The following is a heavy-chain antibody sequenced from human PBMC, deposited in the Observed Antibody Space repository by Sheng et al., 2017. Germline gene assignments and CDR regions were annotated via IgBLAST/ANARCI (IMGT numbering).Heavy chain of an antibody. Sequence: QVQLQQWGAGLLKPSETLSLTCAVYGGSFSGYYWSWIRQPPGKGLEWIGEINHSGSTNYNPSLKSRVTISVDTSKNQFSLKLSSVTAADTAVYYCARTSDYALMETPFDYWGQGTLSPSPQ. V-gene: IGHV4-34*01. CDR2: INHSGST. J-gene: IGHJ4*02. CDR1: GGSFSGYY. D-gene: IGHD4-17*01. CDR3: ARTSDYALMETPFDY.